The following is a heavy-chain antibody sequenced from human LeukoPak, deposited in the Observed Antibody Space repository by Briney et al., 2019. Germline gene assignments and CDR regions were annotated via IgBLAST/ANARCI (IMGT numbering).Heavy chain of an antibody. J-gene: IGHJ4*02. V-gene: IGHV3-23*01. CDR1: GFTFSTYA. CDR2: ISDSGYKT. D-gene: IGHD6-19*01. Sequence: PGGSLRLSCAASGFTFSTYAMSWVRQDPGKGLEGVSGISDSGYKTYYADSVKGRFTISRDNSKNTLYLEMNSLRADDTAVYYCAKERSSGWPFDYWGQGTLVTVSS. CDR3: AKERSSGWPFDY.